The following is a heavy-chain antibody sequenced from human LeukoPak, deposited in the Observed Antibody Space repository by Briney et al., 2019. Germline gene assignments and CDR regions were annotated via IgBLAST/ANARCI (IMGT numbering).Heavy chain of an antibody. CDR3: ARAEGTDIVVVPAATRMGAFDI. V-gene: IGHV3-53*01. CDR2: IYSGGST. Sequence: GGSLRLSCAASGFTVSSNYMSWVRQAPGKGLEWVSVIYSGGSTYYADSVKGRFTISRDNSKNTLYLQMNSLRAEDTAVYYCARAEGTDIVVVPAATRMGAFDIWGQGTMVTVSS. CDR1: GFTVSSNY. J-gene: IGHJ3*02. D-gene: IGHD2-2*01.